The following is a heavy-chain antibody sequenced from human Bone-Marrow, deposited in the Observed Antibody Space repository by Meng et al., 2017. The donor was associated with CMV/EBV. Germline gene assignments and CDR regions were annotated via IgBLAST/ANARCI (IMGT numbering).Heavy chain of an antibody. V-gene: IGHV3-7*01. D-gene: IGHD3-3*01. J-gene: IGHJ6*02. CDR1: GFTFSSYE. CDR2: IKQDGSEK. CDR3: ARVKAIFRYSGMDV. Sequence: GESLKISCAASGFTFSSYEMNWVRQAPGKGLEWVANIKQDGSEKYYVDSVKGRFTISRDNAKNSLYLQMNSLRAEDTAVYYCARVKAIFRYSGMDVWGQGTTVTVSS.